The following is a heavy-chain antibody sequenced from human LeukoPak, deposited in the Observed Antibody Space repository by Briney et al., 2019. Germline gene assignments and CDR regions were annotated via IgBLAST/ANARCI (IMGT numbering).Heavy chain of an antibody. D-gene: IGHD5-18*01. CDR2: IWYDGNNK. Sequence: GGSLRLSCAASAFTFSGYGMHWVRQAPDKGLEWVAVIWYDGNNKYYADSVKGRFTISRDNSKNTLYLQMNSLRVEDTAVYYCAKDWGYTTMVSYYFDYWGQGALVTVSS. CDR1: AFTFSGYG. J-gene: IGHJ4*02. CDR3: AKDWGYTTMVSYYFDY. V-gene: IGHV3-33*06.